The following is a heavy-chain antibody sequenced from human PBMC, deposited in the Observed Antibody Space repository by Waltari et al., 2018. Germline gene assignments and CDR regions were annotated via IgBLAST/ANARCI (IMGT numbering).Heavy chain of an antibody. J-gene: IGHJ3*02. CDR2: IYHSGST. V-gene: IGHV4-38-2*02. Sequence: QVQLQESGPGLVKPSETLSLTCAVSGYSISSGYYWGWIRQPPGKGLEWIGSIYHSGSTYYNPSLKSRVTISVDTSKNQFSLKLSSVTAADTAVYYCARDRVTGSMGGGDAFDIWGQGTMVTVSS. CDR1: GYSISSGYY. D-gene: IGHD2-15*01. CDR3: ARDRVTGSMGGGDAFDI.